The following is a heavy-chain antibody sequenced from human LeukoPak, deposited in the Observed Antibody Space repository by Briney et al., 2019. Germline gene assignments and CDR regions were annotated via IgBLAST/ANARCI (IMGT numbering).Heavy chain of an antibody. J-gene: IGHJ4*02. D-gene: IGHD1-26*01. CDR2: IYYTGST. V-gene: IGHV4-59*01. CDR3: ARHRWEEGFDY. CDR1: GGSISDYY. Sequence: SETLSLTCTVSGGSISDYYWNWVRQPPGKGLEWIGYIYYTGSTKYNPSLESRVTISVDTSKNQFSLKLTSVTAADTAVYYCARHRWEEGFDYWGQGTLVTVSS.